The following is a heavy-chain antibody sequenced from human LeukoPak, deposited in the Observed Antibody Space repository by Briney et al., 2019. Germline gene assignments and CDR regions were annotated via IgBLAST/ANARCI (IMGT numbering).Heavy chain of an antibody. CDR2: ISAYNGNT. D-gene: IGHD1-26*01. J-gene: IGHJ4*02. Sequence: ASVKVSCKASGYTFTSYGISWVRQAPGQGLEWMGWISAYNGNTNYAQKLQGRVTMTTDTSTSTACMELRSLRSEDTAVYYCARDGWLNSGSYYFDYWGQGTLVTVSS. CDR1: GYTFTSYG. V-gene: IGHV1-18*01. CDR3: ARDGWLNSGSYYFDY.